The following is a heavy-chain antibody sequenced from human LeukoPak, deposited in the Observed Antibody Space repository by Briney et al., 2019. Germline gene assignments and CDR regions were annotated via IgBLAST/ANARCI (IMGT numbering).Heavy chain of an antibody. Sequence: SVKVSCKASGGTFSSYAISWVRQAPGQGLEWMGWIIPIFGTANYAQKFQGRVTITADESTSTAYMELSSLRSEDTAVYYCATSITGTTGASWYYYDGMDVWGKGPTVIVTA. CDR1: GGTFSSYA. J-gene: IGHJ6*04. CDR2: IIPIFGTA. D-gene: IGHD1-20*01. CDR3: ATSITGTTGASWYYYDGMDV. V-gene: IGHV1-69*01.